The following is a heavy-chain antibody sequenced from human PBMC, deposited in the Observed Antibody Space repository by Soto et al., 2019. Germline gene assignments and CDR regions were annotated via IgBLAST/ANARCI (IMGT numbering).Heavy chain of an antibody. CDR1: GFSFITYW. V-gene: IGHV3-7*04. D-gene: IGHD3-3*01. CDR2: IKEDGSEK. J-gene: IGHJ4*02. Sequence: EVQLVESGGGLVQSGGSLRLSCEASGFSFITYWMNWVRQAPGKGLEWLASIKEDGSEKQYVDTVKGRCSTSRDNAKNSLYLQMNSMSGEDTAVYYCVRAISVSFALWGQGTLVIVSS. CDR3: VRAISVSFAL.